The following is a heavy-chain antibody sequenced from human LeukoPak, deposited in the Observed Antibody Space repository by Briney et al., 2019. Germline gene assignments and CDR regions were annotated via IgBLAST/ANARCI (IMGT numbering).Heavy chain of an antibody. CDR1: GYTFSDYS. J-gene: IGHJ4*02. Sequence: ASVKVSCKASGYTFSDYSIHWVLQAPGQGLEWMGRINSNSGGTNYAQNVQGRVTMTRDTSISTAYMEVSGLTSDDTAVYYCARGGSGSGYLYYFDSWGQGTLVSVSS. CDR3: ARGGSGSGYLYYFDS. CDR2: INSNSGGT. D-gene: IGHD3-10*01. V-gene: IGHV1-2*06.